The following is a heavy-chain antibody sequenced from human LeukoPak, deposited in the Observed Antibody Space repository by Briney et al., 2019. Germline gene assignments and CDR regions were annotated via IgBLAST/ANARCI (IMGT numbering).Heavy chain of an antibody. CDR2: INHSGST. J-gene: IGHJ6*03. D-gene: IGHD1-14*01. Sequence: WETLSLTCAVYGGSFSGYYWSWIRQPPGKGLEWIGEINHSGSTNYNPSLKSRVTISVDTSKNQFSLNLSSVTAADTAVYYCAREITFDYYYYYYYMDVWGKGTTVTVSS. CDR1: GGSFSGYY. CDR3: AREITFDYYYYYYYMDV. V-gene: IGHV4-34*01.